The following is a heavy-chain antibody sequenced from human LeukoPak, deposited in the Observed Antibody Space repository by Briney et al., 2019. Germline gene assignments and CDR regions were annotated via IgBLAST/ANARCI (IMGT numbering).Heavy chain of an antibody. CDR1: GFTFSSYS. Sequence: GGSLRLSCAASGFTFSSYSMNWVRQAPGKGLEWVSSISSSSSYIYYADSVKGRFTISRDNAKNSLYLQMNSLRAEDTAVYYCARGYDILTGYYNTGWWGQGTLVTVSS. J-gene: IGHJ4*02. V-gene: IGHV3-21*01. CDR2: ISSSSSYI. CDR3: ARGYDILTGYYNTGW. D-gene: IGHD3-9*01.